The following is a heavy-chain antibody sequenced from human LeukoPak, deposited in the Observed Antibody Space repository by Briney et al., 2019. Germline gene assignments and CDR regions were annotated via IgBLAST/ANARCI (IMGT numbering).Heavy chain of an antibody. Sequence: GGSLRLSCAASGFTFSSYSMNWVRRAPGKGLEWVSSISSSSSYIYYADSVKGRFTISRDNAKNPLYLQMNSLRAEDTAVYYCARDRIYLFDYWGQGTLVTVSS. J-gene: IGHJ4*02. CDR3: ARDRIYLFDY. D-gene: IGHD5/OR15-5a*01. CDR1: GFTFSSYS. V-gene: IGHV3-21*01. CDR2: ISSSSSYI.